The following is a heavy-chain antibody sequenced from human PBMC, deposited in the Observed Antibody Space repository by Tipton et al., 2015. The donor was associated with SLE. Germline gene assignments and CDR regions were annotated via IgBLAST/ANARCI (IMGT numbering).Heavy chain of an antibody. V-gene: IGHV3-21*01. D-gene: IGHD1-26*01. CDR1: GFNFERYS. CDR3: ARDSAGAKD. Sequence: SLRLSCAASGFNFERYSMNWVRQAPGKGLEWVSSISSSGTYLYYADSVRGRFTISRDSAKNPLFLQMNSLRAEDTAMYYCARDSAGAKDWGQGTLVTVSS. J-gene: IGHJ4*02. CDR2: ISSSGTYL.